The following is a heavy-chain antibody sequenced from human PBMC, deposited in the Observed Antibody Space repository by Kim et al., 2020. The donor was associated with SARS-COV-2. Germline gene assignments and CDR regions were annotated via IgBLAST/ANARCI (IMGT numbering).Heavy chain of an antibody. V-gene: IGHV1-69*04. D-gene: IGHD2-21*02. J-gene: IGHJ4*02. CDR2: IIPILGIA. CDR1: GGTFSSYA. Sequence: SVKVSCKASGGTFSSYAISWVRQAPGQGLEWMGRIIPILGIANYAQKFQGRVTITADKSTSTAYMELSSLRSEDTAVYYCAREVVTARYFDYWGQGTLVTVSS. CDR3: AREVVTARYFDY.